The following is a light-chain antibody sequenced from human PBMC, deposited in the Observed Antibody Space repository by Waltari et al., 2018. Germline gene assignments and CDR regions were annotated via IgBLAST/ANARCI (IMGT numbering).Light chain of an antibody. V-gene: IGLV1-44*01. CDR2: SDN. J-gene: IGLJ3*02. CDR3: AAWDDSLNGWV. CDR1: SSNIGRTT. Sequence: QSVLTQPPSASGTPGQRVTISCSGSSSNIGRTTVNWYQLLPGTAPKLLIYSDNRRPSGVPDRFSGSKSGTSASLAISGLQSEDEADFYCAAWDDSLNGWVFGGGTKLTVL.